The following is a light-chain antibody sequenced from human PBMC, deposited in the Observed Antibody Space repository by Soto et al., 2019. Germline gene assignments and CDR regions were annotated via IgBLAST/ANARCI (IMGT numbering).Light chain of an antibody. CDR1: QSIRNNF. J-gene: IGKJ1*01. CDR2: GAS. V-gene: IGKV3-20*01. Sequence: DILLTQSPATLSLSPGERATLSCRASQSIRNNFLAWYQHNPGQAPRLLIYGASTRASGIPDRFSGSGSGTDFTLTINRLEPEDFALYFCQQYGGSMETFGQGTKVEIK. CDR3: QQYGGSMET.